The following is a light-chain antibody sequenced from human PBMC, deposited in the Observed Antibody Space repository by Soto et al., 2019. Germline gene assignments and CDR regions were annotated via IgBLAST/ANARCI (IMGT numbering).Light chain of an antibody. V-gene: IGKV3-15*01. J-gene: IGKJ2*01. Sequence: ETVMTQSPATLSVSPGERATLSCRASQSLSFNLAWYQQRPGQAPRLLIFGASTRATGVPARFSGSGSGTEFPLTIDRLQSEDVVLYCCHQYDEWPYTFGQGTQVEIK. CDR2: GAS. CDR1: QSLSFN. CDR3: HQYDEWPYT.